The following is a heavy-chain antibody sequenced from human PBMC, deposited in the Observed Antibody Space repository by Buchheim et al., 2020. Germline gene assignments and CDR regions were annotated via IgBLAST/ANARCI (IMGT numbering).Heavy chain of an antibody. CDR1: GGTFSSYA. CDR2: IIPIFGTA. V-gene: IGHV1-69*01. J-gene: IGHJ6*03. D-gene: IGHD2-2*02. CDR3: ARSDIVVVPAAISDYYYMDV. Sequence: QVQLVQSGAEVKKPGSSVKVSCKASGGTFSSYAISWVRQAPGQGLEWMGGIIPIFGTANYAQKFQGRVTITADESTSPASMELSSLRSEDTAVYYCARSDIVVVPAAISDYYYMDVWGKGTT.